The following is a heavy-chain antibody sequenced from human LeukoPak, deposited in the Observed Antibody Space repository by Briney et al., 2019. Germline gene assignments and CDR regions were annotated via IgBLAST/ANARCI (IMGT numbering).Heavy chain of an antibody. CDR1: VYTLKSYW. CDR2: IKQDGSEK. V-gene: IGHV3-7*04. D-gene: IGHD5-12*01. CDR3: ARGDYSGPFYFDY. J-gene: IGHJ4*02. Sequence: GGSLRLSCAASVYTLKSYWMRWVRQAPGKGLEWVANIKQDGSEKYYVDSVKGRFTISRDNAKNSLYLQMNSLRAEGTAVYYCARGDYSGPFYFDYWGQGTLVTVSS.